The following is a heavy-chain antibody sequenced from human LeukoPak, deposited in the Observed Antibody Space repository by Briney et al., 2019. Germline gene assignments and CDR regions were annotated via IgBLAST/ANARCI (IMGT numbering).Heavy chain of an antibody. D-gene: IGHD5-18*01. J-gene: IGHJ4*02. V-gene: IGHV3-30*02. CDR1: GFRFSGYG. CDR2: IRSDGSDQ. Sequence: GGSLRLSCAASGFRFSGYGMHWVRQAPGKGLEWVAFIRSDGSDQNYADSVKGRFTISRDKSKYTLYLQLNSLRAEDTAVYYCAKDAGYNYAYSFDYWGQGTLLTVSS. CDR3: AKDAGYNYAYSFDY.